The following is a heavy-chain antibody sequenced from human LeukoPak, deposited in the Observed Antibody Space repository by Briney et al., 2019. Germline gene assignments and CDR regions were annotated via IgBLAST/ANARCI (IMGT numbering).Heavy chain of an antibody. CDR1: GFTFSSYS. CDR2: ISSSSSTI. J-gene: IGHJ4*02. Sequence: GGSLRLSCAASGFTFSSYSMKWVRQAPGKGLEWVSYISSSSSTIYYADPVKGRFTISRDNAKNSLYLQMNSLRAEDTAVYYCAGDDYGAYWGQGPLVTVSS. D-gene: IGHD4-17*01. V-gene: IGHV3-48*01. CDR3: AGDDYGAY.